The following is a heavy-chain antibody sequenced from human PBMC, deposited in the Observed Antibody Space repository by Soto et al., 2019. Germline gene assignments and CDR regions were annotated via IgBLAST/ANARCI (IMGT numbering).Heavy chain of an antibody. CDR1: GFTFSSYG. D-gene: IGHD2-2*01. CDR3: ARGWFSQRPERASRIVVVPAAFNWFDP. Sequence: GGSLRLSCAASGFTFSSYGMHWVRQAPGKGLEWVAVIWYDGSNKYYADSVKGRFTISRDNSKNTLYLQMNSLRAEDTAVYYCARGWFSQRPERASRIVVVPAAFNWFDPWGQGTLVTVSS. V-gene: IGHV3-33*01. J-gene: IGHJ5*02. CDR2: IWYDGSNK.